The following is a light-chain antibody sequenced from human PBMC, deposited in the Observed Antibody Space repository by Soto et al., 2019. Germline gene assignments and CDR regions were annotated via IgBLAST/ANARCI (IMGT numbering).Light chain of an antibody. J-gene: IGLJ1*01. CDR3: SSYTSSSTYV. V-gene: IGLV2-14*01. CDR1: SSDVGGYKY. Sequence: QSALTQPASVSKSPGQSITISCTGTSSDVGGYKYVSWYQQHPGKAPKLMIYDVSNRPSGVSNRFSGSKSGNTASLTISGLQAEDEAEYYCSSYTSSSTYVFGTGTKVTVL. CDR2: DVS.